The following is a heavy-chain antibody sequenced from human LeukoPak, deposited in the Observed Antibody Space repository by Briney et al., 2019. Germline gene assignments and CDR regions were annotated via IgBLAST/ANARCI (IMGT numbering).Heavy chain of an antibody. J-gene: IGHJ5*02. CDR3: ASGNLMVRGSHWFDP. Sequence: SETLSLTCTVSGGSISSSSYYWGWIRQPPGKGLEWIGSICYTGGTYHNLSLRSRVTISVDRSKNQFSLKVTSVTAADTAIYYCASGNLMVRGSHWFDPWGQGTLVAVSS. V-gene: IGHV4-39*07. D-gene: IGHD3-10*01. CDR2: ICYTGGT. CDR1: GGSISSSSYY.